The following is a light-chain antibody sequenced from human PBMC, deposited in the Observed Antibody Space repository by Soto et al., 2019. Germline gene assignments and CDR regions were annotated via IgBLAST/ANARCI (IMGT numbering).Light chain of an antibody. Sequence: MRQIPPPLSASVCDTVSISCRAIQSISSWLAWYQQKPGKAPNLLIYKASSLESGVPSRFSGSGSGTEFTLTISSLQPDDFATYYCQQYNSDSRTFGQGTKVDI. CDR1: QSISSW. V-gene: IGKV1-5*03. CDR3: QQYNSDSRT. J-gene: IGKJ1*01. CDR2: KAS.